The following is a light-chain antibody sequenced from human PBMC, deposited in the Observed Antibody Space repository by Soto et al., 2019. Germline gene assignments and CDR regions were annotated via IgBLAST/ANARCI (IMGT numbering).Light chain of an antibody. CDR1: QSLLHSNGYNY. V-gene: IGKV2-28*01. Sequence: EIVMTQSPLSPPVTPGEPASISCRSSQSLLHSNGYNYLDWYLQKPGQSPQLLIYLGSLRASGVPDRFSASGSGTDFTLKSSRVEAEDVGVYYCVQALQTPRTFGQGTKLEIK. CDR3: VQALQTPRT. J-gene: IGKJ2*01. CDR2: LGS.